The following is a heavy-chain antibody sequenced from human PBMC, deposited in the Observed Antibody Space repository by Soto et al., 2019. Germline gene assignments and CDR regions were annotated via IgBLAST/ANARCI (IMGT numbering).Heavy chain of an antibody. D-gene: IGHD2-2*01. J-gene: IGHJ5*02. CDR1: GGSISSYY. Sequence: PSETLSVTCPVAGGSISSYYWSWIRQPPGKGLEWIGYIYYSGTTNYNPSLKSRVTISVDTSKNQFSLKLNSVTSADTAVYYCARDLGFCSSTSCYPWFDPWGQGTLVTVSS. V-gene: IGHV4-59*01. CDR2: IYYSGTT. CDR3: ARDLGFCSSTSCYPWFDP.